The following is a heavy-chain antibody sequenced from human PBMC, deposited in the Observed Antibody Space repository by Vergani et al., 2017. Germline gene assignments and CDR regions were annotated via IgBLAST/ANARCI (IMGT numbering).Heavy chain of an antibody. Sequence: QVQLVQSGAEVKKPGSSVKVSCKASGGTFSSYAISWVRQAPGQGLEWMGGIIPIVGTANYAQKFQGRVTITADESTSTAYMELSSLRSEDTAVYYRARDGLPHYYYYSVMDVWGQGTTVTVSS. V-gene: IGHV1-69*01. CDR3: ARDGLPHYYYYSVMDV. CDR1: GGTFSSYA. J-gene: IGHJ6*02. D-gene: IGHD5-18*01. CDR2: IIPIVGTA.